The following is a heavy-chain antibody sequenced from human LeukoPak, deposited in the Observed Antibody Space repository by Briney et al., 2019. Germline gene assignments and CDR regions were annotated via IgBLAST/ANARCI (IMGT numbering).Heavy chain of an antibody. CDR3: AKDLKTMVRGVIYAFDI. V-gene: IGHV3-23*01. J-gene: IGHJ3*02. CDR2: ISGSGGST. CDR1: GFTFSRYW. D-gene: IGHD3-10*01. Sequence: GGSLRLSCAASGFTFSRYWMSWVRQAPGKGLEWVSAISGSGGSTYYADSVKGRFTISRDNSKNTLYLQMNSLRAEDTAVYYCAKDLKTMVRGVIYAFDIWGQGTMVTVSS.